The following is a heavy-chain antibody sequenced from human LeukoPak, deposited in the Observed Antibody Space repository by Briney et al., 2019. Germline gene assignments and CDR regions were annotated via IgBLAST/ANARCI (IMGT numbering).Heavy chain of an antibody. CDR1: GGSISSYY. CDR3: ARDRRLESSGYPLKSYYYYGMDV. D-gene: IGHD3-22*01. V-gene: IGHV4-59*01. CDR2: IYYSGST. J-gene: IGHJ6*02. Sequence: SETLSLTCTVSGGSISSYYWSWIRQPPGKGLEWIGYIYYSGSTNYTPSLKSRVTISVDTSKNQFSLKLSSVTAADTAVYYCARDRRLESSGYPLKSYYYYGMDVWGQGTTVTVSS.